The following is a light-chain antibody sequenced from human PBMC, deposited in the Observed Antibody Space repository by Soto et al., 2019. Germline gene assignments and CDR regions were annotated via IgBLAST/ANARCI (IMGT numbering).Light chain of an antibody. V-gene: IGKV3-11*01. CDR3: QQRSNWPRGT. Sequence: EIVLTQSPATLSLSPGVRATLACRASQSVGSYLAWYQHKPGQAPRLLIHDASNRATGIPARFSGSGSGTDFTLTISRLEPEDSAVYYCQQRSNWPRGTFGQGTKLEIK. CDR2: DAS. J-gene: IGKJ2*02. CDR1: QSVGSY.